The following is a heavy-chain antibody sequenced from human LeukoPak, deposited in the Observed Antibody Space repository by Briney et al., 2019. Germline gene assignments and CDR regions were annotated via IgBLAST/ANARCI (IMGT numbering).Heavy chain of an antibody. J-gene: IGHJ4*02. CDR2: IRSKANSYAT. Sequence: QPGGSLRLSCAASGFTFSGSAMHWVRQASGKGLEWVGRIRSKANSYATAYAASVKGRFTISRDDSKNTAYLQMNSLKTEDTAVYYCTRPPPTQLYDSRDYWGQGTLVTVSS. D-gene: IGHD3-22*01. V-gene: IGHV3-73*01. CDR1: GFTFSGSA. CDR3: TRPPPTQLYDSRDY.